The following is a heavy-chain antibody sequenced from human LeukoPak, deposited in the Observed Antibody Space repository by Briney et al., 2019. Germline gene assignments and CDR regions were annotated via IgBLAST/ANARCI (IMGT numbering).Heavy chain of an antibody. V-gene: IGHV4-34*01. CDR2: IYYSGST. CDR3: ASLRERSYYARGFDY. J-gene: IGHJ4*02. D-gene: IGHD1-26*01. Sequence: SETLSLTCAVYGGSFSGYYWSWIRQPPGKGLEWIGSIYYSGSTYYNPSLKSRVTISVDTSKNQFSLKLSSVTAAGTAVYYCASLRERSYYARGFDYWGQGTLVTVSS. CDR1: GGSFSGYY.